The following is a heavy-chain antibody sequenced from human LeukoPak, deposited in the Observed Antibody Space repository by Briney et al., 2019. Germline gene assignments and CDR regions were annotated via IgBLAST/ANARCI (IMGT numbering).Heavy chain of an antibody. CDR1: GGSISSSGFF. CDR2: LFYSGNT. CDR3: ARLGGYYDPPGY. V-gene: IGHV4-39*01. Sequence: PSETLSLTCTVSGGSISSSGFFWVWIRRPPGKGLEWIGSLFYSGNTYYNPSLKSRVTISVDTSKNQFSLKLSSVTAADTAVYYCARLGGYYDPPGYWGQGTLVTVSS. J-gene: IGHJ4*02. D-gene: IGHD3-22*01.